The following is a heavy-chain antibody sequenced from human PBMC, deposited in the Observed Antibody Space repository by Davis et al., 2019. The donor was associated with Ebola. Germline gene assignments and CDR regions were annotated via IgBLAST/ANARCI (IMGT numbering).Heavy chain of an antibody. CDR2: ISSGGDDR. CDR1: GFAFTRHS. J-gene: IGHJ4*02. V-gene: IGHV3-21*05. CDR3: SRGGALKFDY. D-gene: IGHD3-16*01. Sequence: GGSLSLSCAASGFAFTRHSMNWVRQAPGKGLEWIAFISSGGDDRYYADSVRGRVTISIDNTKNSLYLQMNSLRDEDTDLYYCSRGGALKFDYWGQGTLVTVSS.